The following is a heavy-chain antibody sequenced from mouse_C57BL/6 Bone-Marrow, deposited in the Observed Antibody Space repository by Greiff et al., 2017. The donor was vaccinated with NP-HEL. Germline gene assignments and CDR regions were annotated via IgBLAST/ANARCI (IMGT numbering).Heavy chain of an antibody. V-gene: IGHV1-83*01. CDR3: RSGLLLRAY. Sequence: VQLKQSGPELVKPGASVKMSCKASGYTFTDYYMHWVKQKPGKGLEWIGEIYPGSGNTYYNEKFKGKATLTADTSSSTAYMQLSSLTSEDSAVYFCARSGLLLRAYGGKGTLVIVSA. CDR1: YTFTDYYM. CDR2: YPGSGNTY. D-gene: IGHD1-1*01. J-gene: IGHJ3*01.